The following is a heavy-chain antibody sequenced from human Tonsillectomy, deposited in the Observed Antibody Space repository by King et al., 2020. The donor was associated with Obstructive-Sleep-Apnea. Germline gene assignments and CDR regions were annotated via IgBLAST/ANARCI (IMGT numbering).Heavy chain of an antibody. V-gene: IGHV3-30*18. CDR1: GFTFSSYG. CDR3: AKDRRYSGYDWEFDY. J-gene: IGHJ4*02. Sequence: VQLVESGGGVVQPGRSLRLSCAAFGFTFSSYGMHWVRQAPGKGLEWVAVISYVVSNKYYAYSVKGRFTISRDNHKNTLYLQMNSLRAEDTAVYYCAKDRRYSGYDWEFDYWGQGTLVTVSS. D-gene: IGHD5-12*01. CDR2: ISYVVSNK.